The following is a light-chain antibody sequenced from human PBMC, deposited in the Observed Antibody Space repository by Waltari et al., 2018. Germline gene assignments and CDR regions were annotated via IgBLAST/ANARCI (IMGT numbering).Light chain of an antibody. CDR3: QQRRNWPPT. Sequence: VFTQSPATLSLSPGARATLPCRASPSVDDYMAWYQQKPGQSPRLLIYDASNRDTGIPIRFSGSGFGPDFTLTIRSLEPDDFAHYYCQQRRNWPPTFGQGTKVEIK. CDR1: PSVDDY. CDR2: DAS. V-gene: IGKV3-11*01. J-gene: IGKJ1*01.